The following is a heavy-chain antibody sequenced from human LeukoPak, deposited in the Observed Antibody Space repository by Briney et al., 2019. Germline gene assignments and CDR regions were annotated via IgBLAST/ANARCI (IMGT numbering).Heavy chain of an antibody. CDR2: INHSGST. Sequence: PSETLSLTCAVYGGSFSGYYWSWIRQPPGKGLEWIGEINHSGSTNYNPSLKSRVTISVDTSKNQFSLKLSSVTAADTAVYYCARPRAMGRRGQYDYWGQGTLVTVSS. J-gene: IGHJ4*02. CDR1: GGSFSGYY. CDR3: ARPRAMGRRGQYDY. V-gene: IGHV4-34*01.